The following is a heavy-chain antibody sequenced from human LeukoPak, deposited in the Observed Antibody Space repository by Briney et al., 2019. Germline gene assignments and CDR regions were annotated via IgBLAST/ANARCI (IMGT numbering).Heavy chain of an antibody. J-gene: IGHJ4*02. V-gene: IGHV4-34*01. D-gene: IGHD3-16*01. CDR3: AREGEALYQLDY. CDR1: GGSFSGYY. Sequence: KPSETLSLTCAVYGGSFSGYYWGWIRQPPGKGLEWIGEINHSGSTNYNPSLKSRVTISVDTAKNQFSLKLSSVTAADTAVYYCAREGEALYQLDYWGQGTLVTVSS. CDR2: INHSGST.